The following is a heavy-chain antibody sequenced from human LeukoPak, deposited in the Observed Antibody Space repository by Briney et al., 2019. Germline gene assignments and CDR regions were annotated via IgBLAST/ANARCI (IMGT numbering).Heavy chain of an antibody. V-gene: IGHV3-23*01. CDR1: GFTFSSYD. J-gene: IGHJ4*02. Sequence: GGSLRLSCAASGFTFSSYDMSWVRQAPGKGLEWVSAISGSGGSTYYADSVKGRFTIARYNSKNTLYLQMNSLRAEDTDVYDCAKASRTAAGTDYFDFWVWGNGVTVSA. CDR2: ISGSGGST. CDR3: AKASRTAAGTDYFDF. D-gene: IGHD6-13*01.